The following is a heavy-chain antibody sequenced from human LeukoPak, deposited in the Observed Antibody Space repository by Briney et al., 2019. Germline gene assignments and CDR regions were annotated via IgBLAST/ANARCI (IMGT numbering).Heavy chain of an antibody. D-gene: IGHD3-16*01. V-gene: IGHV3-9*01. CDR1: GFTFDDYA. CDR2: ISWNSGSI. J-gene: IGHJ6*03. CDR3: AKDISFGYYYYTDV. Sequence: GGSLRLSCAASGFTFDDYAMHWVRQAPGKGLEWVSGISWNSGSIGYADSVKGRFTISRDNAKNSLYLQMNSLRAEDTALYYCAKDISFGYYYYTDVWGKGTTVTVSS.